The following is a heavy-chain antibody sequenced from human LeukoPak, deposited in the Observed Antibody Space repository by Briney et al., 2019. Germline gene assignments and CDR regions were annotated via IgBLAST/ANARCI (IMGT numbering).Heavy chain of an antibody. J-gene: IGHJ4*02. CDR2: INPNSGAT. V-gene: IGHV1-2*04. D-gene: IGHD6-19*01. CDR1: GYTFTGYY. Sequence: VASVKVSCKASGYTFTGYYMHWVRQAPGQGLEWMGWINPNSGATNYAQKFQGWVTMTRDTSISTAYMELSRLRSDDTAVYYCARDRVIPNSGWPSTYDYWGQGTLVTVSS. CDR3: ARDRVIPNSGWPSTYDY.